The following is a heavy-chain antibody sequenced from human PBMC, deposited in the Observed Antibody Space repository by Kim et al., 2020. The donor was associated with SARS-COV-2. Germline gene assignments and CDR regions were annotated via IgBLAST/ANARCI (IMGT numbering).Heavy chain of an antibody. V-gene: IGHV3-11*05. J-gene: IGHJ6*02. Sequence: VKGRFTISRDNAKNSLYLQMNSLRAEDTAVYYCARDSGSTYHYYYGMDVWGQGTTVTVSS. D-gene: IGHD3-10*01. CDR3: ARDSGSTYHYYYGMDV.